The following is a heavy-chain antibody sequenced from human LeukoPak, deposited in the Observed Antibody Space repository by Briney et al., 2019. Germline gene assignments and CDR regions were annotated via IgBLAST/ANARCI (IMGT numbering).Heavy chain of an antibody. CDR1: GYTFTSYG. D-gene: IGHD3-9*01. V-gene: IGHV1-18*01. CDR2: ISAYNGNT. Sequence: ASVKVSCKASGYTFTSYGISWVRQAPGQGLEWMGWISAYNGNTNYAQKLQGRVTMTTDTSTSIAYMELRSLRSDDTAVYYCAILQRYDILTGYSSDYWGQGTLVTVSS. CDR3: AILQRYDILTGYSSDY. J-gene: IGHJ4*02.